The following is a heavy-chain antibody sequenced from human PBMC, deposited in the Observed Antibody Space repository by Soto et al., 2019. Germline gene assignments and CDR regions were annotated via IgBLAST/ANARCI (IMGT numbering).Heavy chain of an antibody. V-gene: IGHV1-69*12. J-gene: IGHJ4*02. Sequence: QVQLVQSGAEVKKPGSSVKVSCKASGGTFSSYAISWVRQAPGQGLEWMGGIIPIFGTANYAQKFQGRVTITADESTSPAYMELSRLRSEETAVYYCARVDSVSDCGDYVEGDYFDYWGQGPLVTVSS. CDR1: GGTFSSYA. D-gene: IGHD4-17*01. CDR2: IIPIFGTA. CDR3: ARVDSVSDCGDYVEGDYFDY.